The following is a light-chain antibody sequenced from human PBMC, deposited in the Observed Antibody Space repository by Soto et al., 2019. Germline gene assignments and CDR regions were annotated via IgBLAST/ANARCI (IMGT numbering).Light chain of an antibody. V-gene: IGLV1-40*01. Sequence: QSVLTQPPSVSGAPGQRVTISCTGSSSNIGTGYDIHWYQQVPGTAPKLLIYGNSNRPSGVPDRFSGSKSGTSASLAITGLQAEDEADYYCQSYDSSLSVGVFGTGTKLTVL. J-gene: IGLJ1*01. CDR3: QSYDSSLSVGV. CDR1: SSNIGTGYD. CDR2: GNS.